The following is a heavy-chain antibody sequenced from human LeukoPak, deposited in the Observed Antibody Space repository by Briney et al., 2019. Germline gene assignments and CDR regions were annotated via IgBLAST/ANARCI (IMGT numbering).Heavy chain of an antibody. CDR2: IKEDGSQK. J-gene: IGHJ4*02. CDR1: GFTISSYW. V-gene: IGHV3-7*03. CDR3: ARGEYYYDGGY. Sequence: GGSLRLSCAASGFTISSYWMSWVRQAPGKGLEWVANIKEDGSQKYYVDSVRGRFTMSRDNAKNSLYLQMNSLRTEDTVVYYCARGEYYYDGGYWGQGTLVTVSS. D-gene: IGHD3-22*01.